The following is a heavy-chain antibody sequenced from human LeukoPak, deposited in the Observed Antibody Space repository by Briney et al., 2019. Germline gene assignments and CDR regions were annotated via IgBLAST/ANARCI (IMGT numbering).Heavy chain of an antibody. Sequence: GGSLRLSCAASGFTFSSYNMNWVRQAPGKGLEWVSYISSSGSTIYYADSVKGRFTISRDNAKNSLYLQMNSLRAEDTAVYYCARDSTTHDYGDYNWFDPWGQGTLVTVSS. V-gene: IGHV3-48*04. J-gene: IGHJ5*02. D-gene: IGHD4-17*01. CDR2: ISSSGSTI. CDR1: GFTFSSYN. CDR3: ARDSTTHDYGDYNWFDP.